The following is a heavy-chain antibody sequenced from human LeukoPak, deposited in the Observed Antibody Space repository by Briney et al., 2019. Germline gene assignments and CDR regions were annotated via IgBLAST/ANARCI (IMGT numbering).Heavy chain of an antibody. V-gene: IGHV3-48*03. CDR1: GFTFSSYE. J-gene: IGHJ4*02. CDR2: ISSSGSTI. D-gene: IGHD2-15*01. CDR3: ARLGYCNSGSCDY. Sequence: GGPLRLSCAASGFTFSSYEMNWVRQAPGTGLEWVSYISSSGSTIYYADSVKGRFTISRDNTKNSLYLQITGLRAEDTAVYYCARLGYCNSGSCDYWGQGTLVTVSS.